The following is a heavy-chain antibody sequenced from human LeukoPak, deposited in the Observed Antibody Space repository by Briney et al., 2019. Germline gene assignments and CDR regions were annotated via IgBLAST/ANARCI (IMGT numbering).Heavy chain of an antibody. Sequence: ASVKVSCKVSGYTLTDLSMHWVRQAPGKGLERMGGFDPKDGETIYAQKFQGRVTITEDTSTDTAYMELSSLRSEDTAVYYCATMHGDYPYYYYGMDVWGQGTTVTVSS. V-gene: IGHV1-24*01. D-gene: IGHD4-17*01. J-gene: IGHJ6*02. CDR3: ATMHGDYPYYYYGMDV. CDR1: GYTLTDLS. CDR2: FDPKDGET.